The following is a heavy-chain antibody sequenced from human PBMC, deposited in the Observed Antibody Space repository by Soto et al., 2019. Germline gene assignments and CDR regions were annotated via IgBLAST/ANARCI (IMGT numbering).Heavy chain of an antibody. V-gene: IGHV3-7*01. CDR1: GFTFSSSW. J-gene: IGHJ3*02. Sequence: EVQLVESGGGLVQPGGSLKLSCATSGFTFSSSWMNWVRQAPGKGLEWVANIKPDGSEKDYVESVKGRFTISRDNTDNSLFLQMHSLRAEDTALYYCARDSGASSSGWWGDSAFDIWGQGTLVTVAS. CDR2: IKPDGSEK. CDR3: ARDSGASSSGWWGDSAFDI. D-gene: IGHD6-19*01.